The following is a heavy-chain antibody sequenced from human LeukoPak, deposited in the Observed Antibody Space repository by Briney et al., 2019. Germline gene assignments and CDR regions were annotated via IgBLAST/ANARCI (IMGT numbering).Heavy chain of an antibody. V-gene: IGHV3-21*01. D-gene: IGHD1-14*01. Sequence: GGSLRLSCAASGFAFSSYIMNWVRQAPGKGLEWVSSTSTSNSFIYYSDSVKGRFTISRDNAKNSLFLQMNSLRTEDTAVYYCARDRQNYNWNHFDAFDMWGQGTMVTVSS. CDR1: GFAFSSYI. J-gene: IGHJ3*02. CDR2: TSTSNSFI. CDR3: ARDRQNYNWNHFDAFDM.